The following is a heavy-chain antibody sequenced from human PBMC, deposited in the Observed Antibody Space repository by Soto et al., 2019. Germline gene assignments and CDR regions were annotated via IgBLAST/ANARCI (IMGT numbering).Heavy chain of an antibody. V-gene: IGHV3-30*09. CDR1: GFIFSDYA. D-gene: IGHD6-13*01. J-gene: IGHJ4*02. CDR3: AKARPSTSWYGLEADF. CDR2: ISYGGDNK. Sequence: ESGGGVVQPGRSLRLSCAASGFIFSDYAMHWVRQAPGKGLEWVAVISYGGDNKYYADSVRGRFAISRDNLKNTLDLQMNRLNPEDTAVYHCAKARPSTSWYGLEADFWGQGTLVTVSS.